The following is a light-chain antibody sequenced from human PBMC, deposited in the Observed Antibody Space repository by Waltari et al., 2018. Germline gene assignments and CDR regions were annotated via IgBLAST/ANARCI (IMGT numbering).Light chain of an antibody. V-gene: IGKV4-1*01. J-gene: IGKJ4*01. Sequence: DIVMTQSPDSLAVSLGERATINCKSSQSVFYSPNNKNYLSWYQQKPGQPPKLLIYWASTRESGVPDRFSGSGSGTDFTLTISSLQAEDVALYFCQLYYGSPFTFGGGTKVEIK. CDR1: QSVFYSPNNKNY. CDR3: QLYYGSPFT. CDR2: WAS.